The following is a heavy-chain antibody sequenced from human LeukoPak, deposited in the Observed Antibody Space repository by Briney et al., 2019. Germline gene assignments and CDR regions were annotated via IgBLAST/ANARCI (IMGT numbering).Heavy chain of an antibody. CDR1: GYTFTSYY. Sequence: ASVKVSCKASGYTFTSYYMHWVRQAPGQGLEWMGIINPSGGSTSYAQKFQGRVTMTRDTSTSTVYMELSSMRSEDTAVYNCARASVVTATNYYFDYWGQGTLVTVSS. D-gene: IGHD2-21*02. CDR3: ARASVVTATNYYFDY. V-gene: IGHV1-46*01. CDR2: INPSGGST. J-gene: IGHJ4*02.